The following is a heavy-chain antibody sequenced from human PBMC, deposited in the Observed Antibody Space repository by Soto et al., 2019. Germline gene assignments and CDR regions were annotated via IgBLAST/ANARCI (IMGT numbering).Heavy chain of an antibody. CDR3: ASSREDIVVVVAATQYGMDV. V-gene: IGHV1-69*13. Sequence: SVKVSCKASGGTFSSYAISWVRQAPGQGLEWMGGIIPIFGTANYAQKFQGRVTITADESTSTAYMELSSLRSEDTAVYYRASSREDIVVVVAATQYGMDVWGQGTTVTVSS. D-gene: IGHD2-15*01. CDR1: GGTFSSYA. J-gene: IGHJ6*02. CDR2: IIPIFGTA.